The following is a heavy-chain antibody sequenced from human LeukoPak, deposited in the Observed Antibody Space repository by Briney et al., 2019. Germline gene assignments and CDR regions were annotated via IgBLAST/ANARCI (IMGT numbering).Heavy chain of an antibody. CDR2: ISGSGGST. Sequence: GGSLRLSCAASGFTFSSYAMSWVRQAPGKGLEWVSAISGSGGSTYYADSVKGRFTISRDNSKNTLYLQMNSLRAEDTAVYYCAKEEEIWSGYLHGSDAFDIWGQGTMVTVSS. CDR3: AKEEEIWSGYLHGSDAFDI. J-gene: IGHJ3*02. D-gene: IGHD3-3*01. CDR1: GFTFSSYA. V-gene: IGHV3-23*01.